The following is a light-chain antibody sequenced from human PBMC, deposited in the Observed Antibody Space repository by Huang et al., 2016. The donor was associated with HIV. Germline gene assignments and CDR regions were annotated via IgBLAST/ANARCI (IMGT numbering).Light chain of an antibody. J-gene: IGKJ1*01. Sequence: EIVLTQSPATLSLSPGERATLSCRASQSVSKSLAWYQQKPGQTPKLRIYDASNRAAGIPARFSGSGSGTDFTLTISRLEPEDFALYYCHQRSDWPRTFGQGTKVEIK. CDR2: DAS. CDR1: QSVSKS. V-gene: IGKV3-11*01. CDR3: HQRSDWPRT.